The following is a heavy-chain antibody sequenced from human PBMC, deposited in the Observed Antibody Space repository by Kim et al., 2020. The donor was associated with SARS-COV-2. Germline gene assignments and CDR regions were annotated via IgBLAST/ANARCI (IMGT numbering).Heavy chain of an antibody. Sequence: GGSLRLSCAASGFTFNGYAMSWVRQAPGKGLEWVSGIRQGGGSTEYADSVKGRFSISRDNSKNTLYLQMNGLRAEDTAVYYCAKVTSGSSGWFEYFQRWGQGTLVTVSS. D-gene: IGHD6-19*01. J-gene: IGHJ1*01. CDR2: IRQGGGST. CDR3: AKVTSGSSGWFEYFQR. CDR1: GFTFNGYA. V-gene: IGHV3-23*01.